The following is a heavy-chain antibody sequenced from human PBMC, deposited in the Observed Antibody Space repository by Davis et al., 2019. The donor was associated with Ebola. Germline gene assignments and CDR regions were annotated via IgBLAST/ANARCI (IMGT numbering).Heavy chain of an antibody. CDR2: TSTYNDNT. V-gene: IGHV1-18*01. D-gene: IGHD2-15*01. J-gene: IGHJ6*02. Sequence: AASVKVSCKASGYTFTTYGISWVRQAPGQGLERMGWTSTYNDNTNYAQKLQGRVTMTTDTSTSTAYMELRSLRSDDTAVYYCARDRYCSGGSCYSSYYYGMDVWGQGTTVTVSS. CDR3: ARDRYCSGGSCYSSYYYGMDV. CDR1: GYTFTTYG.